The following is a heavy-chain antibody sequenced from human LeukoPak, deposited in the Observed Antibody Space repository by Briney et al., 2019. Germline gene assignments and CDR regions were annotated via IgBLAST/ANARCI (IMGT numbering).Heavy chain of an antibody. CDR3: ARDRTAEFDY. Sequence: SETLSLTCTVSGGSISSYYWSWIRQPPGKGLEWIGYIYYSGSTNYNPSLNSRVTISVDTSKNQFSLKVSSVTAADTAVYYCARDRTAEFDYWGQGTLVTFSS. J-gene: IGHJ4*02. CDR2: IYYSGST. D-gene: IGHD6-25*01. V-gene: IGHV4-59*01. CDR1: GGSISSYY.